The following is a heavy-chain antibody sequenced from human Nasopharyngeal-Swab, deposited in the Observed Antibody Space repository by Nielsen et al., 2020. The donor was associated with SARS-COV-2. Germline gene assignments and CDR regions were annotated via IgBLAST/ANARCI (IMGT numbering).Heavy chain of an antibody. J-gene: IGHJ5*02. CDR1: GYTFTSYY. V-gene: IGHV1-46*01. Sequence: ASVKVSCKASGYTFTSYYIHWVRQAPGQGLEWMGIINPSGGSTSYAQKFQGRVTMTRDTSTSTVYMELSSLRPEDTAVYYCARNLGVVTFGGVIVIPGKFDPWGQGTLVTVSS. CDR2: INPSGGST. D-gene: IGHD3-16*02. CDR3: ARNLGVVTFGGVIVIPGKFDP.